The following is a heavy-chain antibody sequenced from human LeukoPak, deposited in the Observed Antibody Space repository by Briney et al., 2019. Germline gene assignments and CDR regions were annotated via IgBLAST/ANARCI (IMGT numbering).Heavy chain of an antibody. Sequence: GRSLRLSCAASGFTFSRYGMHWVRQAPGKGLEWVAVIWYDGSKKYYADSVKGRFTISRDDSKNAVYLQVNSLGAEDTAIYYCAVGYSSAWHFDYWGQGTLVAVSS. J-gene: IGHJ4*02. CDR1: GFTFSRYG. CDR3: AVGYSSAWHFDY. V-gene: IGHV3-33*03. CDR2: IWYDGSKK. D-gene: IGHD6-25*01.